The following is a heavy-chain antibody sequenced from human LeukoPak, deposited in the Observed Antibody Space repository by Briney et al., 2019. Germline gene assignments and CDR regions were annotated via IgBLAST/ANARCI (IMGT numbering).Heavy chain of an antibody. CDR2: INERGSST. Sequence: GGSLRLSCAASGFTFSNSWLHWVRQAPGKWLVWVSRINERGSSTSYADSVKGRFTISRDNAKNTLYLQVNNLRADDTAVYYCAGGRLVATSKAVAIDYWGQGTLVTVSS. CDR1: GFTFSNSW. V-gene: IGHV3-74*01. D-gene: IGHD5-12*01. J-gene: IGHJ4*02. CDR3: AGGRLVATSKAVAIDY.